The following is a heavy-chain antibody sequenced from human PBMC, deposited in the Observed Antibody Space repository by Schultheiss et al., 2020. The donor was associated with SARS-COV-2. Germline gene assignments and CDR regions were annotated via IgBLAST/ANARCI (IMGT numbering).Heavy chain of an antibody. Sequence: GGSLRLSCAASGFTFSSYAMHWVRQAPGKGLEWVSAISGSGGSTYYADSVKGRFTISRDNSKNSLYLQMNSLRAEDTALYYCAKTLSPYGSGSYPYYFDYWGQGTLVTVSS. V-gene: IGHV3-43*02. D-gene: IGHD3-10*01. CDR1: GFTFSSYA. J-gene: IGHJ4*02. CDR2: ISGSGGST. CDR3: AKTLSPYGSGSYPYYFDY.